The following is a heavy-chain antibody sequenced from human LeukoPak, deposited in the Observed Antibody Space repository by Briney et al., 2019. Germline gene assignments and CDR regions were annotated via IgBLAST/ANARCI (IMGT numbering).Heavy chain of an antibody. CDR2: IIPIFGTA. Sequence: SVKVSCKASGGTFSSYAISWVRQAPGQWLELMGGIIPIFGTANYAQKFQGRVTITADESTSTAYMELSSLRSEDTAVFFFQAEDGIRDFDWSRGGFDYWGQGTLVTVSS. V-gene: IGHV1-69*13. D-gene: IGHD3-9*01. J-gene: IGHJ4*02. CDR1: GGTFSSYA. CDR3: QAEDGIRDFDWSRGGFDY.